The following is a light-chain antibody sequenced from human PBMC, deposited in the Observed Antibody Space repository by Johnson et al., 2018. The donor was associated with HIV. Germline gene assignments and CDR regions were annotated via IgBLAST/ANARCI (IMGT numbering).Light chain of an antibody. CDR3: GTWYSSLSVV. Sequence: QSVLTQPPSVSAAPGQKVTISCSGSSSNIGNNYVSWYQQLPGTAPKLLIYDNNKRPSGIPDRFSGSKSGTSATLGITGLQTGDEADYYCGTWYSSLSVVFGTGTKVTVL. CDR1: SSNIGNNY. CDR2: DNN. J-gene: IGLJ1*01. V-gene: IGLV1-51*01.